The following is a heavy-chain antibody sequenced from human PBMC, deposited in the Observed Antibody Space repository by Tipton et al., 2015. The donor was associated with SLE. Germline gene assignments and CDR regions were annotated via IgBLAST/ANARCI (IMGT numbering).Heavy chain of an antibody. CDR3: ARGQGGYDDY. V-gene: IGHV4-34*01. J-gene: IGHJ3*01. Sequence: LRLSCAVYGGSFSGYYWSWIRQPPGKGLEWIGEINHSGSTNYNPSLKSRVTISVDTSKNQFSLKLSSVTAADTAVYYCARGQGGYDDYWGQGTMVTVSS. CDR2: INHSGST. CDR1: GGSFSGYY. D-gene: IGHD5-12*01.